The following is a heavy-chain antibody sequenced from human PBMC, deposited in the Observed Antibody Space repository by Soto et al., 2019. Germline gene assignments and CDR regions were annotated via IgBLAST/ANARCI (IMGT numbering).Heavy chain of an antibody. CDR1: GDSVSSNSAA. V-gene: IGHV6-1*01. J-gene: IGHJ4*02. CDR2: TYSRSNWYN. CDR3: ARQDFRYSVYDFYFDY. D-gene: IGHD5-12*01. Sequence: QVQLQQSGPGLVKPSQTLSLTCAISGDSVSSNSAAWNWIRQSPSRGLEWLGRTYSRSNWYNDYAVYVQSRITINPDTAKNQFSLQLNSVPPEDTAVYYCARQDFRYSVYDFYFDYWGQGPLVTVSS.